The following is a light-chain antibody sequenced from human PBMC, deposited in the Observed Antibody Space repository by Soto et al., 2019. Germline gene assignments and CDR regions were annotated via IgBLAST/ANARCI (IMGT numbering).Light chain of an antibody. J-gene: IGLJ1*01. CDR3: GSYTTSNTRQIV. Sequence: QSALTQPASVSGSPGQSITISCTGTSSDDGGYNYVSWYQHNPGKAPTLMIFDVSNPPSGVSNRFSGSKSGNTASLTISGLQPEDEADYYCGSYTTSNTRQIVFGTGTKLTVL. CDR2: DVS. CDR1: SSDDGGYNY. V-gene: IGLV2-14*03.